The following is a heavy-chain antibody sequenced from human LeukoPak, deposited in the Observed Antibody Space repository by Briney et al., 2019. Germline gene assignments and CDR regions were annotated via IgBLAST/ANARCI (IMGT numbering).Heavy chain of an antibody. Sequence: ASVKVSCKASGYTFTSYGISWVRQAPGQGLEWMGWISAYNGNTNYAQKLQGRVTMTTDTSTSTAYMELRSLRSDDTAVYYCARGSYCSGGSCYSIPIFQHWGQGTLVTVSS. D-gene: IGHD2-15*01. CDR2: ISAYNGNT. CDR1: GYTFTSYG. V-gene: IGHV1-18*01. CDR3: ARGSYCSGGSCYSIPIFQH. J-gene: IGHJ1*01.